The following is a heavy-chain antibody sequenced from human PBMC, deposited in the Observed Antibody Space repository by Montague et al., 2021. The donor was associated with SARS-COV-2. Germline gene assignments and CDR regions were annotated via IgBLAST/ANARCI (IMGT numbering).Heavy chain of an antibody. V-gene: IGHV4-39*02. Sequence: SETLSLTCSVSGGSISSGDFFWDWIRQPPGRGLEWIGSIYSDGRTQYNPSLKSRVFISADMSRSLFSLELTSVTAADTAVYYCARDRRGMAMAGRAYYYYYMDVWGKGTTVTVSS. CDR2: IYSDGRT. J-gene: IGHJ6*03. CDR3: ARDRRGMAMAGRAYYYYYMDV. CDR1: GGSISSGDFF. D-gene: IGHD6-19*01.